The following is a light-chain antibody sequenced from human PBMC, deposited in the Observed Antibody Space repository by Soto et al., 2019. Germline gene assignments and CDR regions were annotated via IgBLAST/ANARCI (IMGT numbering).Light chain of an antibody. V-gene: IGLV2-14*01. J-gene: IGLJ1*01. CDR3: SSYTTSSTLDV. CDR2: EVS. Sequence: QSALTQPASVSGSPGQSVTISCTGTSSDIGAYKYVSWYQQHPGKAPKLMIYEVSHRPSGVSNRFSGSKSGNTASLTISGLQAEDETDYYCSSYTTSSTLDVFGTGTKVTVL. CDR1: SSDIGAYKY.